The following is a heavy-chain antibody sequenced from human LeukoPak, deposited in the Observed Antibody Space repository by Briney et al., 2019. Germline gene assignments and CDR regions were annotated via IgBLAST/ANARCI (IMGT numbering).Heavy chain of an antibody. J-gene: IGHJ3*02. CDR3: SRPGSYSTDDAFDI. CDR1: GFNFSGSA. Sequence: GGSLTLSCAASGFNFSGSAVHWVRQASGKGLEWVSHIRSKGNNYATAYTASVKGRFTISRDDSKSTAHLQMNSLKTEDTAVYYCSRPGSYSTDDAFDIWGQGTMVTVSS. CDR2: IRSKGNNYAT. D-gene: IGHD1-26*01. V-gene: IGHV3-73*01.